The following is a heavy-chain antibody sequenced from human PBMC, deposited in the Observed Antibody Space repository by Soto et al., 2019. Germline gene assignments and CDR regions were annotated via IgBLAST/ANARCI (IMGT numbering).Heavy chain of an antibody. CDR1: GFTFSSYA. CDR3: ARREDRGTLDY. Sequence: QVQLVESGGGVVQPGRSLRLSCAASGFTFSSYAMHWVRQAPGKGLEWVAVISYDGSNKYYAGSVKGRFTISRDNSKNTLYLQMNSLRAEDTAVYYCARREDRGTLDYWGQGTLVTVSS. J-gene: IGHJ4*02. V-gene: IGHV3-30-3*01. CDR2: ISYDGSNK. D-gene: IGHD1-1*01.